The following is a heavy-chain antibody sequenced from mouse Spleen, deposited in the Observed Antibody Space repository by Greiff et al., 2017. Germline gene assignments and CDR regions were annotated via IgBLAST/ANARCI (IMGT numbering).Heavy chain of an antibody. V-gene: IGHV1-82*01. J-gene: IGHJ4*01. CDR1: GYAFSSSW. D-gene: IGHD1-1*01. CDR3: ARGTTVDAMDY. Sequence: QVQLKESGPELVKPGASVKISCKASGYAFSSSWMNWVKQRPGQGLEWIGRIYPGDGDTNYNGKFKGKATLTADKSSSTAYMQLSSLTSEDSAVYFCARGTTVDAMDYGGQGTSVTVSS. CDR2: IYPGDGDT.